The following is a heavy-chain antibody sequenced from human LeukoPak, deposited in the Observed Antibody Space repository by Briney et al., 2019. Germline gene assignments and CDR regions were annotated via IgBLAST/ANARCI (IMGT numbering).Heavy chain of an antibody. V-gene: IGHV1-69*02. Sequence: SSVKVSCKASGGTFSTYTISWVRQAPGQGLEWMGRIIPILGIANYAQKFQGRVTITADKSTSTAYMELSSLRSEDTAVYYCAKSPQEAPIYYYYMDVWGKGTTVTVSS. CDR2: IIPILGIA. J-gene: IGHJ6*03. CDR1: GGTFSTYT. CDR3: AKSPQEAPIYYYYMDV.